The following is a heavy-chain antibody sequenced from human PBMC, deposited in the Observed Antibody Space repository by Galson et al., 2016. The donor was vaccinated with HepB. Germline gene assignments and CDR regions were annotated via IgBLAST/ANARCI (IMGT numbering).Heavy chain of an antibody. CDR3: ARWAPVVSVIDY. Sequence: SVKVSCKASGYSFNDYYLHWVRQAPGQGLEWMGRMHPNTGDTEFAQKFQGRFAMTGDTSINTVYMELGGLTSDDTAMYYWARWAPVVSVIDYWGQGTLIIVSS. J-gene: IGHJ4*02. D-gene: IGHD2-21*01. CDR2: MHPNTGDT. CDR1: GYSFNDYY. V-gene: IGHV1-2*06.